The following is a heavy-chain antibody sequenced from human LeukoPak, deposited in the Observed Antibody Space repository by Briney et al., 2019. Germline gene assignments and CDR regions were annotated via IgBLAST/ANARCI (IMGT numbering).Heavy chain of an antibody. J-gene: IGHJ4*02. Sequence: SETLSLTCTVSGGSISSSYYYWGWIRQPPGKGLEWIGTIYYSGSTYYNPSLKSRVTISVDTSANQFSLKLSSVTAPDTAVYYCARHEDRNWYFDRWGQGTLVTVSS. D-gene: IGHD1-1*01. CDR1: GGSISSSYYY. V-gene: IGHV4-39*01. CDR3: ARHEDRNWYFDR. CDR2: IYYSGST.